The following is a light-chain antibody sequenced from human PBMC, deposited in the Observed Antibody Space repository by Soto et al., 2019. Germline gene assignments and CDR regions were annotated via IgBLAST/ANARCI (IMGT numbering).Light chain of an antibody. J-gene: IGKJ1*01. Sequence: AIPMTQSPSSLSASVGDRVTITCRASQGIRNDLGWYQQKPGKAPKLLISVASSLESGVPSRFSGSGSGTDFTLTISSLQPEDFATYYCLQDYNYPWTFGQGTKVEIK. V-gene: IGKV1-6*01. CDR3: LQDYNYPWT. CDR1: QGIRND. CDR2: VAS.